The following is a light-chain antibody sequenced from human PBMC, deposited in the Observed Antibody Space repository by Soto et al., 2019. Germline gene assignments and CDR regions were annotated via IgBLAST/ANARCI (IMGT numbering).Light chain of an antibody. V-gene: IGKV3-20*01. Sequence: EIVLTQSPGTLSLSPGETATLSCRASQSINHKYLAWFQQEPGQTPRLLIHGVSIRATGIPDRFSASGSGTDFSLTISRLEPEDFAVYYCHRYSGSPWTFGQGTKVEIK. J-gene: IGKJ1*01. CDR1: QSINHKY. CDR3: HRYSGSPWT. CDR2: GVS.